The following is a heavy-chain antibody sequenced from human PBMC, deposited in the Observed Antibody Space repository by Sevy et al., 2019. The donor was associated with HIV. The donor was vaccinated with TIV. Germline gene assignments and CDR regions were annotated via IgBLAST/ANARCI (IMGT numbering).Heavy chain of an antibody. CDR2: IFYAGNT. CDR3: ARREGRVVEGYFGL. V-gene: IGHV4-39*01. J-gene: IGHJ2*01. Sequence: SESLSLTCSVSGVSVSTSRSYWGWIRQPPGKGLEWIGNIFYAGNTQSNPSLKSRMALFVDTSKNRLSLRLYSVTAADSAVYYCARREGRVVEGYFGLWGRGTLVTVSS. D-gene: IGHD2-2*01. CDR1: GVSVSTSRSY.